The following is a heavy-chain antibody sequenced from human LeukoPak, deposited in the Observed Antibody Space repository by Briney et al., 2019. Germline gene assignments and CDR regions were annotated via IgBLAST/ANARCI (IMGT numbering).Heavy chain of an antibody. J-gene: IGHJ6*03. CDR2: ISSSSSYI. CDR3: ARDSYDSSGPHGYYYMDV. V-gene: IGHV3-21*04. D-gene: IGHD3-22*01. CDR1: GFTFSSYS. Sequence: GGSLRLSCAASGFTFSSYSMNWVRQAPGKGLEWVSSISSSSSYIYYADSVKGRFTISRDNAKNSLYLQMNSLRSEDTAVYYCARDSYDSSGPHGYYYMDVWGKGTTVTISS.